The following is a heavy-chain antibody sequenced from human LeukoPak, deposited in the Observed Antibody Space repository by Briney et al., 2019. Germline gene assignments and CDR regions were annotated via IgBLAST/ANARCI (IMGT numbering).Heavy chain of an antibody. V-gene: IGHV4-39*07. D-gene: IGHD6-13*01. J-gene: IGHJ4*02. CDR2: IYHSGST. CDR3: AREFFLQSGRIIAAAGGYIDY. CDR1: GGSISSSSYY. Sequence: SETLSLTCTVSGGSISSSSYYWGWIRQPPGKGLEWIGSIYHSGSTYYNPSLKSRVTISVDTSKNQFSLKLSSVTAADTAVYYCAREFFLQSGRIIAAAGGYIDYWGQGTLVTVSS.